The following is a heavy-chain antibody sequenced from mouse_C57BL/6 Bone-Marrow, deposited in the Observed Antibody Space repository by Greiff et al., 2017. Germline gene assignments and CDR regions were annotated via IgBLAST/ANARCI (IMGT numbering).Heavy chain of an antibody. J-gene: IGHJ4*01. D-gene: IGHD2-4*01. V-gene: IGHV2-6-1*01. Sequence: QVQLKESGPGLVAPSQSLSITCTVSGFSLTSYGVHWVRQPPGKGLEWLVVIWSDGSTTYNSALNSRLSISKDNSKSQVFLKMNSLQTDDTAMYYCARHPRYYDLYYAMDYWGQGTSVTVSS. CDR2: IWSDGST. CDR3: ARHPRYYDLYYAMDY. CDR1: GFSLTSYG.